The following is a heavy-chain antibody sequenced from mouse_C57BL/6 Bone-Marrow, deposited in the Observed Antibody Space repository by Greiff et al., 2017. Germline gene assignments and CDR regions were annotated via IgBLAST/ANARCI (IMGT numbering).Heavy chain of an antibody. Sequence: VQLQQSGPELVKPGASVKISCKASGYTFTDYYMNWVKQSHGKSLEWIGDINPNNGGTSYNQKFKGKATLTVDKSSSTAYMELRSLTSEDSAVXYCAPVYYYGSRYFDVWGTGTTVTVSS. V-gene: IGHV1-26*01. CDR3: APVYYYGSRYFDV. J-gene: IGHJ1*03. CDR2: INPNNGGT. D-gene: IGHD1-1*01. CDR1: GYTFTDYY.